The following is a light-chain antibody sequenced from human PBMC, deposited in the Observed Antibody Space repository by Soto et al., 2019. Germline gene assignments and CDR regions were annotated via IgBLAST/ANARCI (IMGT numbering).Light chain of an antibody. J-gene: IGKJ4*01. CDR3: QQLNSYPVT. CDR2: AAS. Sequence: DIQLTQSPSFLSASVGDRVTLTCRASQDITSYLAWYQQKPGKAPKLLIYAASTLQSGVPSRFSGSGSGTEFTLTISSLQPEDFATYHCQQLNSYPVTFGGGTKVEIK. V-gene: IGKV1-9*01. CDR1: QDITSY.